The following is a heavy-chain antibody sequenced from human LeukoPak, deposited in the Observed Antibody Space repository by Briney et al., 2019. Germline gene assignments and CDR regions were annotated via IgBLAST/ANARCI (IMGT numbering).Heavy chain of an antibody. CDR1: GVSISSSNSY. D-gene: IGHD3/OR15-3a*01. CDR3: ARQTGSGLFILP. J-gene: IGHJ4*02. V-gene: IGHV4-39*01. CDR2: IYYSGNT. Sequence: PSETLSLTCTVSGVSISSSNSYWGWIRQPPGKGLEWIGSIYYSGNTYYNASLKSQVSISIDTSKNRFSLKLTSVTAADTAVYYCARQTGSGLFILPGGQGTLVTVSS.